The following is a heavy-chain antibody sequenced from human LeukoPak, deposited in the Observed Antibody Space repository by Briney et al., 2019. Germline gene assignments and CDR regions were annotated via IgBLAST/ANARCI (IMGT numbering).Heavy chain of an antibody. V-gene: IGHV1-8*01. D-gene: IGHD3/OR15-3a*01. CDR2: INPKSGNT. J-gene: IGHJ6*03. Sequence: ASVKVSCKASGYTFTSYDINWVRQATGQGLEWMGWINPKSGNTGYAQKFQGRVTMTKNTSISTAYMELSSLRSEDTAVYYCARALSWTTDSYYYMDVWGKGTTVTVSS. CDR3: ARALSWTTDSYYYMDV. CDR1: GYTFTSYD.